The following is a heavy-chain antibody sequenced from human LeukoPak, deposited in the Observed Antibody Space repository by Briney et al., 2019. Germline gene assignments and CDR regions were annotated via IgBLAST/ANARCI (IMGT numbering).Heavy chain of an antibody. Sequence: SQTLSLTCTVSGGSISSGDYYWSWIRQPPGKGLEWIGYIYYSGSTYYNPSLKSRVTISVDTSKNQFSLKLSSVTAADTVVYYCARLCGYSYGGNFDYWGQRTLVTVSS. CDR2: IYYSGST. CDR1: GGSISSGDYY. D-gene: IGHD5-18*01. J-gene: IGHJ4*02. CDR3: ARLCGYSYGGNFDY. V-gene: IGHV4-30-4*08.